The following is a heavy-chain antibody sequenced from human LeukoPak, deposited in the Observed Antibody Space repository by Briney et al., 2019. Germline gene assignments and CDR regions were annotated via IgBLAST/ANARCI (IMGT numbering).Heavy chain of an antibody. V-gene: IGHV3-23*01. Sequence: PGGSLRLSCAASGFTFSTYAMSWVRQAPGKGLEWVSAVSGSGSSTYYADSVKGRFTFSRDASKNTLYLQMNSLRAEDTAVYYCAEAHYYDSSGASGERWFDPWGQGTLVTVSS. CDR3: AEAHYYDSSGASGERWFDP. D-gene: IGHD3-22*01. CDR2: VSGSGSST. J-gene: IGHJ5*02. CDR1: GFTFSTYA.